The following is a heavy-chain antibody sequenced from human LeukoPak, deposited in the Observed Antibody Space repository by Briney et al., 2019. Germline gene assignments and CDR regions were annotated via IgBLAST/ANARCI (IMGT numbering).Heavy chain of an antibody. J-gene: IGHJ4*02. CDR2: IKKDVGEK. D-gene: IGHD6-6*01. V-gene: IGHV3-7*01. CDR1: GFTFTNYA. Sequence: RGSLRLSCAASGFTFTNYAMSWVRQAPGKGPEWVASIKKDVGEKFYVDSVKGRFTISRDNAKNSLYLHMNSLRVEDTAVYYCARGSAFVAPLDSWGQGTLVTVSS. CDR3: ARGSAFVAPLDS.